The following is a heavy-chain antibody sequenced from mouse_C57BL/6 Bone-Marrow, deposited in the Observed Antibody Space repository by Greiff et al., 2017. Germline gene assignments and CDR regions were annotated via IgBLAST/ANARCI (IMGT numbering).Heavy chain of an antibody. J-gene: IGHJ3*01. CDR1: GFNIKDDY. V-gene: IGHV14-4*01. CDR2: IDPENGDT. CDR3: TTRDYYGSRRGFAY. Sequence: EVQLQQSGAELVRPGASVKLSCTASGFNIKDDYMHWVKQRPEQGLEWIGWIDPENGDTEYASKFQGKATITADTSSNTAYLQLSSLTSEDTAVYYCTTRDYYGSRRGFAYWGQGTLVTVSA. D-gene: IGHD1-1*01.